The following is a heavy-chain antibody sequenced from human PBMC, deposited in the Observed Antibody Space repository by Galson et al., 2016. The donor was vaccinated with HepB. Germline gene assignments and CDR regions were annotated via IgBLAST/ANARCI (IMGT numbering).Heavy chain of an antibody. D-gene: IGHD6-6*01. CDR2: ISSRVSPI. V-gene: IGHV3-48*02. Sequence: SLRLSCAASGFALSGSGLNWVRQAPGKGLQWISYISSRVSPIYYADSVKGRFTISRDNAKNSVYLQMNNLRDEDTGVYYCARELVRSAFDLWGQETMVTVSS. J-gene: IGHJ3*01. CDR3: ARELVRSAFDL. CDR1: GFALSGSG.